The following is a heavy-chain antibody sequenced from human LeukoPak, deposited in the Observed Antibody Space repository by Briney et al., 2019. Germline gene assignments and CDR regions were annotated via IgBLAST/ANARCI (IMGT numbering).Heavy chain of an antibody. CDR2: IYSGGRI. CDR3: KYYDSSGYEEY. V-gene: IGHV4-39*07. J-gene: IGHJ4*02. D-gene: IGHD3-22*01. CDR1: GGSFSGFYY. Sequence: SETLSLTCTVSGGSFSGFYYWGWIRQPPGKGLEWIGSIYSGGRIYYNPSLNSRVTISVDTSKNQFSLKLSSVTAADTAVYYCKYYDSSGYEEYWGQGTLVTVSS.